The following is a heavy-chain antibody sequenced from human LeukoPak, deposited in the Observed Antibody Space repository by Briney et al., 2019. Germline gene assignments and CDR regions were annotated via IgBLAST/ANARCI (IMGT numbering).Heavy chain of an antibody. CDR2: ISGSGGST. D-gene: IGHD3-22*01. J-gene: IGHJ4*02. CDR1: GFTFSSYA. CDR3: AKTYDSSGYFDY. V-gene: IGHV3-23*01. Sequence: GGSLRLSCAASGFTFSSYAMSWVRQAPGKGLEWVSAISGSGGSTYYADSVKGRLTISRDNSKNTLYLQMNSLRAEDTAVYYCAKTYDSSGYFDYWGQGTLVTVSS.